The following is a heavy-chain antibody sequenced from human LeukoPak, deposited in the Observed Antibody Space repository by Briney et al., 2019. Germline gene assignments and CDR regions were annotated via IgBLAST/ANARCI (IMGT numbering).Heavy chain of an antibody. CDR1: GFTFSSYW. D-gene: IGHD5-24*01. V-gene: IGHV3-74*01. CDR2: INSDGSST. J-gene: IGHJ4*02. Sequence: GGSLRLSCAASGFTFSSYWMHWVSQAPGQGLVWVSRINSDGSSTSYADSVKGRFTISRDNAKNTLFLHMNSLRAEDTAVYYCANGWLQPLDYWGQGTLVTVSS. CDR3: ANGWLQPLDY.